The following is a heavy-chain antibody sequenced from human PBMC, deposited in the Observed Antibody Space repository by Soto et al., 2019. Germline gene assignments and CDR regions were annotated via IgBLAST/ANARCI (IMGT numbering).Heavy chain of an antibody. CDR2: ISYDGSNK. CDR1: GFTFSSYG. V-gene: IGHV3-30*18. J-gene: IGHJ4*02. CDR3: AKDRGSIFGAFYY. Sequence: GGSLRLSCAASGFTFSSYGMHWVRQAPGKGLEWVAVISYDGSNKYYADSVKGRFTISRDNSKNTLYLQMNSLRAEDTAVYYCAKDRGSIFGAFYYWGQGTLVTVS. D-gene: IGHD3-3*01.